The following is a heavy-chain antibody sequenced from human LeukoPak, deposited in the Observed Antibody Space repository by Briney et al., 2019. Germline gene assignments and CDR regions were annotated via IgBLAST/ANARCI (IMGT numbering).Heavy chain of an antibody. J-gene: IGHJ2*01. D-gene: IGHD5-18*01. CDR1: GFTFSDYY. V-gene: IGHV3-11*04. Sequence: GGSLRLPCAASGFTFSDYYMSWIRQAPGKGLEWVSYISSSGSTIYYADSVKGRFTISRDNAKNSLYLQMNSLRAEDTAVYYCARDNSERGYSYLGAYWYFDLWGRGTLVTVSS. CDR2: ISSSGSTI. CDR3: ARDNSERGYSYLGAYWYFDL.